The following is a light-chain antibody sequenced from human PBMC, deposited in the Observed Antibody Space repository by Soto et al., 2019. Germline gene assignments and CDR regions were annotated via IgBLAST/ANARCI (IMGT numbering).Light chain of an antibody. Sequence: QSALTQPASVSGSPGQSITISCTGTTSDVGTYKFVSWYQQHPGIAPKLMIYEVSERPSGFSNRFSGSTSGNTASLTISGLQAEDEADYYCCSHAGRHVIFGGGTKLTVL. V-gene: IGLV2-23*02. CDR1: TSDVGTYKF. CDR2: EVS. J-gene: IGLJ2*01. CDR3: CSHAGRHVI.